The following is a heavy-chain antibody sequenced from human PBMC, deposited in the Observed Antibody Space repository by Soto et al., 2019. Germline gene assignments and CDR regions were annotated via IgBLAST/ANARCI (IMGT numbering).Heavy chain of an antibody. CDR2: IYPDDSDT. D-gene: IGHD1-26*01. CDR1: GYNFTNYW. J-gene: IGHJ6*02. V-gene: IGHV5-51*01. CDR3: ARQEGATVLFYYGMDV. Sequence: PGESLKISCKGSGYNFTNYWIGWVRQMPGKGLEWMGIIYPDDSDTRYSPSFQGQVTISVDKSISAAYLQWGSLKASVTAMYFCARQEGATVLFYYGMDVWGQGTTVTVSS.